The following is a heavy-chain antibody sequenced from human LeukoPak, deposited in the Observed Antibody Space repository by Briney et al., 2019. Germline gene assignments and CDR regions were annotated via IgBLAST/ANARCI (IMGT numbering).Heavy chain of an antibody. Sequence: PGGSLRLSCAASGFTFSSYGMHWVRQAPGKGLEWVAFIRYDGSNKYYADSVKGRFTISRDNSKNTLYLQMNSLRAEDRAVYYCAKDSRLFYSSSWGVDYWGQGTLVTVSS. CDR3: AKDSRLFYSSSWGVDY. V-gene: IGHV3-30*02. D-gene: IGHD6-6*01. J-gene: IGHJ4*02. CDR1: GFTFSSYG. CDR2: IRYDGSNK.